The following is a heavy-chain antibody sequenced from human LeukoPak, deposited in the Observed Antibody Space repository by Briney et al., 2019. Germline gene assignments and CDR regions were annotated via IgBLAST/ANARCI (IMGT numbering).Heavy chain of an antibody. CDR1: GFTFSNYW. CDR2: ILSDGFTT. J-gene: IGHJ3*02. D-gene: IGHD5-12*01. Sequence: GGSLRLSCAASGFTFSNYWMHWVRQAPGKGLGWVSRILSDGFTTIYADSVQGRFTISRDNAKNQVYLQMNSLRVEDTALYCCATGIITAYEIWGQGTMVTVSS. V-gene: IGHV3-74*01. CDR3: ATGIITAYEI.